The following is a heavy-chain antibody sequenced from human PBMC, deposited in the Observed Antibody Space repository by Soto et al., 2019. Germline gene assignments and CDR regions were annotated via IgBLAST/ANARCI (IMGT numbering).Heavy chain of an antibody. CDR3: ARPTFFFGSGSYSANAYAMDV. J-gene: IGHJ6*02. CDR2: ISYDGGNK. D-gene: IGHD3-10*01. CDR1: GFTFSGYG. V-gene: IGHV3-30*03. Sequence: GGSLRLSCAASGFTFSGYGMHWVRQAPGKGLEWVAVISYDGGNKYYADSVKDRFIISRDNSKNSLSLQMNSLRAEDTAVYYCARPTFFFGSGSYSANAYAMDVWGQGTTVTVSS.